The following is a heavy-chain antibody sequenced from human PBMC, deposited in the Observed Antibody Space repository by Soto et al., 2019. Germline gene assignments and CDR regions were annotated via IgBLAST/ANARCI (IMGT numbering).Heavy chain of an antibody. CDR2: VFHTGTT. Sequence: LSLTCTVSSGGIDENYYWNWIRQSPGKGLELIGYVFHTGTTHYNPSLESRVTLSISTSKNQFSLTLTSVAASDTAIYYCARAPLPPPTRTFHVLGPGTMVNVSS. CDR3: ARAPLPPPTRTFHV. J-gene: IGHJ3*01. D-gene: IGHD2-15*01. V-gene: IGHV4-59*01. CDR1: SGGIDENYY.